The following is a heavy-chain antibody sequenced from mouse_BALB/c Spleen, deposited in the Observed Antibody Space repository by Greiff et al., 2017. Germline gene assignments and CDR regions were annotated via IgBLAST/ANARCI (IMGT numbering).Heavy chain of an antibody. Sequence: EVQLMASGGGLVQPGGSLRLSCATSGFTFTGYYMSWVRQPPGKALEWLGFIRNKANGYTTEYSASVKGRFTISRDNSQSILYLHMNTLRAGDSATYYCARRDGADCWGQGATLTVAS. CDR3: ARRDGADC. CDR2: IRNKANGYTT. J-gene: IGHJ2*01. V-gene: IGHV7-3*02. CDR1: GFTFTGYY. D-gene: IGHD1-1*02.